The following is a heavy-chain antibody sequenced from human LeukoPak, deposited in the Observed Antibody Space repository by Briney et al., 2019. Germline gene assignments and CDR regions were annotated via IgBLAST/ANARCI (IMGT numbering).Heavy chain of an antibody. CDR2: IIPIFGTA. CDR3: AIRSEYYYDSSGYYGYFDY. D-gene: IGHD3-22*01. J-gene: IGHJ4*02. CDR1: GGTFSSYA. Sequence: ASVKVSCKASGGTFSSYAISWVRQAPGQGLEWMGGIIPIFGTANYAQKFQGRVTITTDESTSTAYMELSSLRSEDTAVYYCAIRSEYYYDSSGYYGYFDYWGQGTLVTVSS. V-gene: IGHV1-69*05.